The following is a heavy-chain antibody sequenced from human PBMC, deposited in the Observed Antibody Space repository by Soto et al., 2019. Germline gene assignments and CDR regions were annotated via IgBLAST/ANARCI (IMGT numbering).Heavy chain of an antibody. Sequence: SETLSLTCIVSGDSISSTSHYWGWIRQPPGKGLEWIGSIYYSGSTHYNPSLKSRFTMSVDTSKNQFSLKLSSVTAADTAVYYCATAPGPYWGQGTLVTSPQ. V-gene: IGHV4-39*07. CDR2: IYYSGST. D-gene: IGHD2-21*02. CDR1: GDSISSTSHY. CDR3: ATAPGPY. J-gene: IGHJ4*02.